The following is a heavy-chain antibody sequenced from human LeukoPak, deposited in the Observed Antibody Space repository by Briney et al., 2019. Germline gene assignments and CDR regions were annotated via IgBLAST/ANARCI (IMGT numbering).Heavy chain of an antibody. J-gene: IGHJ4*02. CDR1: GYTFTDYY. Sequence: ASVKVSCKASGYTFTDYYMHWVRQAPGQGFEWMGWINPNDGDTNYAQKFQGRVTMTRDTSISTAHMEVSRLRSDDTAVYYCASANFPYCSSSTCLFDYWGQETLVTVSS. D-gene: IGHD2-2*01. CDR3: ASANFPYCSSSTCLFDY. V-gene: IGHV1-2*02. CDR2: INPNDGDT.